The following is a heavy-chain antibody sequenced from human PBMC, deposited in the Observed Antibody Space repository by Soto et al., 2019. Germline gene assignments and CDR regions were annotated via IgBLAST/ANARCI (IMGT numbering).Heavy chain of an antibody. J-gene: IGHJ4*02. D-gene: IGHD6-6*01. Sequence: ASVKVSCKASGYTFTSYGISWVRQAPGQGLEWMGWISAYNGNTNYAQKLQGRVTMTTDTSTSTAYMELRSLRSDDTAVYYCAREATSFEYSSSSRPDYWGQGTLVTVSS. CDR1: GYTFTSYG. V-gene: IGHV1-18*01. CDR2: ISAYNGNT. CDR3: AREATSFEYSSSSRPDY.